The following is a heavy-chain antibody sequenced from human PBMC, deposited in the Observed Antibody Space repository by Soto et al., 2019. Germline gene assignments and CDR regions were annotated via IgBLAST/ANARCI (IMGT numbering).Heavy chain of an antibody. CDR3: ARLKVNYYGTDV. CDR2: IYYSGST. V-gene: IGHV4-59*08. J-gene: IGHJ6*02. D-gene: IGHD2-21*01. CDR1: GGSISSYY. Sequence: XXTLSLPFTVSGGSISSYYWRWIPQPPGKGLEWIGYIYYSGSTNYNPSLKSRVTISVDTSKNQFSLKLSSVTAADTAVYYCARLKVNYYGTDVWGQGTTVTVSS.